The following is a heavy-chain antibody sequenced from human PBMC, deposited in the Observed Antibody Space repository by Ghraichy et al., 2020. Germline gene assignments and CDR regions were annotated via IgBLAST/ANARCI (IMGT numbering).Heavy chain of an antibody. J-gene: IGHJ6*03. CDR3: ARAPSGGTAAGARYYYYMDV. Sequence: SETLSLTCTVSGGSISNYYWSWIRQPPGKGLEWIGYIYYSGSTNYNPSLKSRVTISVDTSKNQFSLKLSPVTAADTAVDYCARAPSGGTAAGARYYYYMDVWGKGTTVTVSS. CDR2: IYYSGST. D-gene: IGHD6-13*01. V-gene: IGHV4-59*01. CDR1: GGSISNYY.